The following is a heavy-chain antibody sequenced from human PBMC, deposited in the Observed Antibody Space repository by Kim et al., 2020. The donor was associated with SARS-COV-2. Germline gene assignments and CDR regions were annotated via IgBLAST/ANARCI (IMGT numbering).Heavy chain of an antibody. V-gene: IGHV4-59*01. J-gene: IGHJ4*02. CDR1: GGSISSYY. CDR2: IYYSGST. Sequence: SETLSLTCTVSGGSISSYYWSWIRQPPGKGLEWIGYIYYSGSTNYNPSLKSRVTLSVDTSKNQISLKLSSVTAADTAVYYCAGGRLATIFGVVTQFDYWGQGTLVTVSS. D-gene: IGHD3-3*01. CDR3: AGGRLATIFGVVTQFDY.